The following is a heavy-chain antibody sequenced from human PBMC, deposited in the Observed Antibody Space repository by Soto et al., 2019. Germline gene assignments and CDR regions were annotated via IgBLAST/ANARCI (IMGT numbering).Heavy chain of an antibody. D-gene: IGHD3-9*01. J-gene: IGHJ4*02. CDR1: GFTFTSSA. V-gene: IGHV1-58*01. Sequence: GASVKLSCKASGFTFTSSAVQWVRQARGQRLEWIGWIVVGSGNTNYAQKFQERVTITRDMSTSTAYMELSSLRSEDTAVYYCAAGLYDILTGYYSGPQYWGQGTLVTLSS. CDR3: AAGLYDILTGYYSGPQY. CDR2: IVVGSGNT.